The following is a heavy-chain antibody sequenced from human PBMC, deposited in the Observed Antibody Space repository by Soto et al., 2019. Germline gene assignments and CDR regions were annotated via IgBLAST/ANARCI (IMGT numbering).Heavy chain of an antibody. V-gene: IGHV4-59*01. CDR2: IYYSGST. D-gene: IGHD3-10*01. Sequence: PSETLSLTCTVSGGSISSYYWSWIRQPPGKGLEWIGYIYYSGSTNYNPSLKSRVTISVDTSKNQFSLKLSSVTAADTAVYYCARVTSVTYYYGSGSPPYYFDYWGQGTLVTVSS. J-gene: IGHJ4*02. CDR3: ARVTSVTYYYGSGSPPYYFDY. CDR1: GGSISSYY.